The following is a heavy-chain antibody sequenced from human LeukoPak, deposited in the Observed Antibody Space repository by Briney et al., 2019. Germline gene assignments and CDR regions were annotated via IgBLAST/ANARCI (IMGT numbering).Heavy chain of an antibody. V-gene: IGHV1-46*01. J-gene: IGHJ4*02. Sequence: GASVKVYCKASGYTFTTYYMQWVRQAPGQGLEWMGIINPSGGSTSYAQKFQGRVTMTRDTSTSTVYMELSSLRSDDTAVYYCARGLRDYFDYWGQGTLVTVSS. CDR1: GYTFTTYY. CDR3: ARGLRDYFDY. CDR2: INPSGGST. D-gene: IGHD5-18*01.